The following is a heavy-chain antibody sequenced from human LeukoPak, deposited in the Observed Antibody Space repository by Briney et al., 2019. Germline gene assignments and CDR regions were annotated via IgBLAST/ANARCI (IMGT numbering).Heavy chain of an antibody. CDR3: VTTGHSSGWQFDY. V-gene: IGHV4-38-2*02. Sequence: SETLSLTCNVSDYSISSVYYWGWLRQSPGKGLEWLGSIYHTGYTYYNPSLKSRITISLETSRTQFSLKLNSVTAADTAVYVCVTTGHSSGWQFDYWGQGTLVTVSS. J-gene: IGHJ4*02. CDR2: IYHTGYT. CDR1: DYSISSVYY. D-gene: IGHD6-19*01.